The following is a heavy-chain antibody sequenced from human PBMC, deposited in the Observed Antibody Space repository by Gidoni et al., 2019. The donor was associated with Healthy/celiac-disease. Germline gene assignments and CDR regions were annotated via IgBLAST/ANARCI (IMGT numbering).Heavy chain of an antibody. CDR3: ARGVWGPLGY. J-gene: IGHJ4*02. CDR1: GGSFSGYY. V-gene: IGHV4-34*01. Sequence: QVQLQQWGAGLLKPSETLSLTCAVYGGSFSGYYWSWIRQPPGKGLEWIGEINHSGSTNYNPSLKSRVTISVDTSKNQFSLKLSSVTAADTAVYYCARGVWGPLGYWGQGTLVTVSS. CDR2: INHSGST. D-gene: IGHD7-27*01.